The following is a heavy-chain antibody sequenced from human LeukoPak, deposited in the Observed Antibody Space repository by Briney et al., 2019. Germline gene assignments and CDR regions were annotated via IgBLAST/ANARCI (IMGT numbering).Heavy chain of an antibody. CDR1: GGTFSSYA. V-gene: IGHV1-69*05. Sequence: ASVKVSCKASGGTFSSYAISWVRQAPGQGLEWMGGIIPIFGTANYAQKFQGRVTITTDESTSTAYMELSSLRSEDTAVYYCARAWIVGATTASGLFAFDIWGQGTMVTVSS. CDR2: IIPIFGTA. D-gene: IGHD1-26*01. CDR3: ARAWIVGATTASGLFAFDI. J-gene: IGHJ3*02.